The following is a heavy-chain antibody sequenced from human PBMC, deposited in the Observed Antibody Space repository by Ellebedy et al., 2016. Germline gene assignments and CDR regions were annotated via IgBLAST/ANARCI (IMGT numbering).Heavy chain of an antibody. V-gene: IGHV3-74*01. D-gene: IGHD5-12*01. CDR2: VKTDGIIT. CDR3: ATGRINGYEY. J-gene: IGHJ4*02. CDR1: GLDFSSLW. Sequence: GGSLRLXCAASGLDFSSLWMHWVRQAPGKGLVWVSHVKTDGIITTYADSVKGRFTISRDNAKKTLYLLMNNLRAEDTAVYYCATGRINGYEYWGQGTLVAVSS.